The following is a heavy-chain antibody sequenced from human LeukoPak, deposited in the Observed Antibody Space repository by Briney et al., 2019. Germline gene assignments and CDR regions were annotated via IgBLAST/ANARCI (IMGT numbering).Heavy chain of an antibody. J-gene: IGHJ5*02. D-gene: IGHD4-17*01. Sequence: SETLSLTCTVSGGSISSYYWSWIRQPPGKGLEWIGYIYYSGSTNYNPSLKSRVTISVDTSKNQFSLKLSSVTAADTAVYYSARHHDYATGQIWFDPWGQGTLVTVSS. CDR2: IYYSGST. CDR1: GGSISSYY. V-gene: IGHV4-59*08. CDR3: ARHHDYATGQIWFDP.